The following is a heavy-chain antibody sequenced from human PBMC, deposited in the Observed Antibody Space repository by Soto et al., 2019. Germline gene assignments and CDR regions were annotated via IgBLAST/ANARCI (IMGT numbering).Heavy chain of an antibody. CDR1: GFTFSSYS. J-gene: IGHJ4*02. CDR3: ARVINYYGSGSYYNDKDFDY. CDR2: ISSSSSYI. D-gene: IGHD3-10*01. V-gene: IGHV3-21*01. Sequence: GGSLRLSCAASGFTFSSYSMNWVRQAPGKGLEWVSSISSSSSYIYYADSVKGRFTISRDNAKNSLYLQMNSLRAEDTAVYYCARVINYYGSGSYYNDKDFDYWGQGTLVTVSS.